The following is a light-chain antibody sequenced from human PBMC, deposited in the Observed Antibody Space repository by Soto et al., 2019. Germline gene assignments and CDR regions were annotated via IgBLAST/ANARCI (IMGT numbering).Light chain of an antibody. CDR3: QQYNNWPPLT. V-gene: IGKV3D-15*01. J-gene: IGKJ4*01. CDR1: QSVSSS. Sequence: DMVMTQSPATLSVSPGERATLSCRAGQSVSSSLAWYQQKPGRSPRLLIYSASTRATGTPARFSGSGSGTEFTLTISRLQSEDFAVYYCQQYNNWPPLTFGGGTKVDIK. CDR2: SAS.